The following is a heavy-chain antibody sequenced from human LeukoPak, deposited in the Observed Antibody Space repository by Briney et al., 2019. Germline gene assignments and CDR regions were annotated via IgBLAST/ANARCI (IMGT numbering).Heavy chain of an antibody. CDR2: ISGSGVNT. CDR1: GFTFSTYA. CDR3: AKDVVRGQGGIYDY. Sequence: QPGGSLRLSCAASGFTFSTYAMSWVRQAPGKGLEWVSSISGSGVNTYYADSVKGRFTISRDNSKNTLYLQMNSLRAEDTAVYYCAKDVVRGQGGIYDYWGQGTLVTVSS. J-gene: IGHJ4*02. V-gene: IGHV3-23*01. D-gene: IGHD1-26*01.